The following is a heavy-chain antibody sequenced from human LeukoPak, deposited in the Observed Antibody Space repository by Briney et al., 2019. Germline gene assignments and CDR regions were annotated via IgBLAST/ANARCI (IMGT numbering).Heavy chain of an antibody. CDR2: IYYSGST. CDR1: GGSISSGGYY. Sequence: SETLSLTCTVSGGSISSGGYYWSWNRQHPGKGLEWIGYIYYSGSTYYNPSLKSRVTISVDTSKNQFSLKLSSVTAADTAVYYCARITTSGFDYWGQGTLVTVSS. D-gene: IGHD3-16*01. V-gene: IGHV4-31*03. J-gene: IGHJ4*02. CDR3: ARITTSGFDY.